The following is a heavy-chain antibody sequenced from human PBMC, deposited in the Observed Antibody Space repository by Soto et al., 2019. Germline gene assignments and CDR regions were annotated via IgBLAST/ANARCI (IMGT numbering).Heavy chain of an antibody. D-gene: IGHD6-13*01. Sequence: PSGNLSLTCTVSGGSIINYYWTWISQHSGKALEWVGRIYSSGSTSYNPSLKSRLTISVDTSKNQITLKLTSVTAADTALYHCARQRTYRGSWFANWGHATLV. CDR2: IYSSGST. CDR1: GGSIINYY. J-gene: IGHJ4*01. CDR3: ARQRTYRGSWFAN. V-gene: IGHV4-4*07.